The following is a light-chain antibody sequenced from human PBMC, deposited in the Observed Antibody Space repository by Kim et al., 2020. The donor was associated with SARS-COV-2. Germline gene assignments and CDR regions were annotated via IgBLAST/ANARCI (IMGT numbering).Light chain of an antibody. Sequence: GKRTCTLSSGQGSYTNSRHQQRPGKTPRYLMEVEGNGDYKKGGGGPARFSCSSAGADRYLTISNLQTEDEADYYCEAWSSNSWVFGGGTQLTVL. CDR3: EAWSSNSWV. CDR2: VEGNGDY. J-gene: IGLJ7*01. V-gene: IGLV4-60*03. CDR1: SGQGSYT.